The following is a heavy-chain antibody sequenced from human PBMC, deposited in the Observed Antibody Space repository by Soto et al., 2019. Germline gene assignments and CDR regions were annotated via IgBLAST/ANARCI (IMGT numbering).Heavy chain of an antibody. V-gene: IGHV4-4*07. CDR3: ARDRLLHSGSSYFDY. J-gene: IGHJ4*02. CDR1: GGSISSYY. CDR2: IYTSGST. Sequence: QVQLQESGPGLVKPSETLSLTCTVSGGSISSYYWSWIRQPAGKGLEWIGRIYTSGSTNYNPSLKSRVTMAVDTSKNQFSLKLSSVTAADTAVYYCARDRLLHSGSSYFDYWGQGTLVTVSS. D-gene: IGHD1-26*01.